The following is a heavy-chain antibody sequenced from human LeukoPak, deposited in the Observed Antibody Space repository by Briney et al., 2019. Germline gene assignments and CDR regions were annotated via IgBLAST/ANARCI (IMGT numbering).Heavy chain of an antibody. J-gene: IGHJ5*01. Sequence: PSETLSLTCTVSGASISSSSYYWGWNRQPPGKGLEWIGYIYNSGSTNYNPSLKSRVSMSLDTSKNQFSLKLSSATAADTAVYYCARTARSPDSWGQGTLVTVSS. CDR2: IYNSGST. CDR1: GASISSSSYY. CDR3: ARTARSPDS. D-gene: IGHD2-21*02. V-gene: IGHV4-61*05.